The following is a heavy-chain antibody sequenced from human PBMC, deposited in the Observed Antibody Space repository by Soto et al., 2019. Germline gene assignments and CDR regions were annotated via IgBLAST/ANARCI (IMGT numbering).Heavy chain of an antibody. CDR1: GYTFTSYA. CDR3: ARVIGGWYYFDY. CDR2: INAGNGNT. J-gene: IGHJ4*02. D-gene: IGHD6-19*01. V-gene: IGHV1-3*01. Sequence: QVQLVQSGAEVKKPGASVKVSCKASGYTFTSYAMHWVRQAPGQRLEWMGWINAGNGNTKYSQKFQGRVTITRDTSASTDYMELSSLRSEATAVYYCARVIGGWYYFDYWGQGTLVTVSS.